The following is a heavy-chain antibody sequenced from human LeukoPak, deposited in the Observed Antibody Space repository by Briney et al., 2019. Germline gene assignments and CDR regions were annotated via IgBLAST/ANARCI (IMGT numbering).Heavy chain of an antibody. CDR2: IIPIFGTA. V-gene: IGHV1-69*05. CDR3: ARVGATSPLVYYFDY. Sequence: KVSCKASGGTFSSYAISWVRQAPGQGLEWMGGIIPIFGTANYAQKFQGRVTITTDESTSTAYMELSSLRPEDTAVYYCARVGATSPLVYYFDYWGQGTLVTVSS. J-gene: IGHJ4*02. CDR1: GGTFSSYA. D-gene: IGHD1-26*01.